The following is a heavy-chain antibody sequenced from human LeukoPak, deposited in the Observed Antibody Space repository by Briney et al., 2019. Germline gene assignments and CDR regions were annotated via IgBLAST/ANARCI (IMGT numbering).Heavy chain of an antibody. CDR3: ARMGHYYGSGTNT. D-gene: IGHD3-10*01. CDR1: GGSFSGYY. J-gene: IGHJ5*02. Sequence: SETLSLTCAVYGGSFSGYYWSWIRQPPVKVLEWIGEINHSGSTNYNPSLKSRVTISVDTSKNQFSLKLSSVTAADTAVYYCARMGHYYGSGTNTWGQGTLVTVSS. CDR2: INHSGST. V-gene: IGHV4-34*01.